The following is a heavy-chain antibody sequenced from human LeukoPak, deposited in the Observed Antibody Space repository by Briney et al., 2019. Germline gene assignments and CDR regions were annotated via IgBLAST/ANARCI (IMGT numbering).Heavy chain of an antibody. CDR3: ARGPYRNSFDY. Sequence: PSQTLSLTCTVSGASISIGFYYWSWIRRHPGKGLEWIGYIYCSGSTYYNPSLKSRVTMSVDTSKNQFSLKLSSVTAADTAVYYCARGPYRNSFDYWGQGTLVTVSS. J-gene: IGHJ4*02. V-gene: IGHV4-31*03. D-gene: IGHD4-11*01. CDR1: GASISIGFYY. CDR2: IYCSGST.